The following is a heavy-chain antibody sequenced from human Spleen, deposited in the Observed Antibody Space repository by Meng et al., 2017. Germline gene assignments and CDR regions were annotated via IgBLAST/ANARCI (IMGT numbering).Heavy chain of an antibody. CDR3: AHITGIAAAGTPFDY. Sequence: QITLKESGPTLVKPTQTLTLTCTFSGFSLSTSGVGVGWIRQPPGKALEWLALIYWDDDKRYSPSLKSRLTITKDTSKNQVVLTMTNMDPVDTATYYCAHITGIAAAGTPFDYWGQGTLVTVSS. V-gene: IGHV2-5*02. D-gene: IGHD6-13*01. CDR1: GFSLSTSGVG. J-gene: IGHJ4*02. CDR2: IYWDDDK.